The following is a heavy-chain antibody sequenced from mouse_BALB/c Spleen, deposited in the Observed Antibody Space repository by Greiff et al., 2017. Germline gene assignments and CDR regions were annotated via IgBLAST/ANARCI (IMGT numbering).Heavy chain of an antibody. CDR3: ARSYGNYGAWFAY. CDR2: SRNKANDYTT. D-gene: IGHD2-1*01. Sequence: EVKVVESGGGLVQPGGSLRLSCATSGFTFSDFYMEWARQPPGKRLEWIAASRNKANDYTTEYSASVKGRFTISRDNAKNNLYLQMSSLKSEDTAMYYCARSYGNYGAWFAYWGQGTLVTVSA. CDR1: GFTFSDFY. J-gene: IGHJ3*01. V-gene: IGHV7-1*02.